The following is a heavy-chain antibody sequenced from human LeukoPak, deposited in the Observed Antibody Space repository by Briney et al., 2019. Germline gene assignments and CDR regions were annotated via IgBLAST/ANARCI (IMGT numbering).Heavy chain of an antibody. Sequence: GGSLRLSCAASAFSLSAYNMNWVRQAPGKGLEWVSSISYTGTYIYYADSVKGQFTISRDNAKNSLYLQMNSLKTEDTAFYYCTPESEYSSSSTDPWGQGTLVTVSS. CDR1: AFSLSAYN. CDR2: ISYTGTYI. J-gene: IGHJ5*02. V-gene: IGHV3-21*04. CDR3: TPESEYSSSSTDP. D-gene: IGHD6-6*01.